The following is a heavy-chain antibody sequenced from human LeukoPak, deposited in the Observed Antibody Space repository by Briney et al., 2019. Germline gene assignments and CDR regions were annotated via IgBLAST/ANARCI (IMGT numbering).Heavy chain of an antibody. D-gene: IGHD1-26*01. V-gene: IGHV3-53*01. Sequence: GGSLRLSCAASGFTVSSNYMSWVRQAPGRGLEWVSVIYSGGSTYYADSVKGRFTISRDNSKNTLYLQMNSLRAEDTAVYYCAREVGAADAFDIWGQGTMVTVSS. CDR1: GFTVSSNY. CDR3: AREVGAADAFDI. J-gene: IGHJ3*02. CDR2: IYSGGST.